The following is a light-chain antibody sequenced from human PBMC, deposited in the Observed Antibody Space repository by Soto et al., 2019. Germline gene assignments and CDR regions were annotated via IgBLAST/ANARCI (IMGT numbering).Light chain of an antibody. V-gene: IGLV2-14*01. CDR2: EVS. Sequence: QSVLTQPASVSGSPGQSITISCTGTSSDVGSYNYVSWYQQHPGKAPKLMIYEVSNRPSGVSNRFSGSKSGNTASLTISGLQAEDEADYYCCSYTSSTTYVFGTGTKVTV. J-gene: IGLJ1*01. CDR1: SSDVGSYNY. CDR3: CSYTSSTTYV.